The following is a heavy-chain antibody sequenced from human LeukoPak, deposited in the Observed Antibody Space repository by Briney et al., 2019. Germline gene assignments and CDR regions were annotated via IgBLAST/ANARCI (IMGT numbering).Heavy chain of an antibody. V-gene: IGHV3-23*01. Sequence: GGSLRLSCAASGFTFSTYTMSWVRQTPGKGLEWVSGISGSGGNTYYTGSVKGRFTISRDNAKNTLYLQMNNLRAEDTAIYYCATDSYVSGSYYRLFYWGQGTLVTVSS. J-gene: IGHJ4*02. CDR1: GFTFSTYT. D-gene: IGHD3-10*01. CDR3: ATDSYVSGSYYRLFY. CDR2: ISGSGGNT.